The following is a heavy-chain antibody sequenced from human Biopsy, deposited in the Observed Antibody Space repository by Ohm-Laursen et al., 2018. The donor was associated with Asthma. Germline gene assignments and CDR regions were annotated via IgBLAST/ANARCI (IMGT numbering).Heavy chain of an antibody. J-gene: IGHJ4*02. CDR2: ISFDGSNK. V-gene: IGHV3-30*18. CDR1: GFTFSNYG. Sequence: SLRLACAASGFTFSNYGMHWVRPAAGKGLEWVAVISFDGSNKDFADSVKGRFTISRDNSKNTMYLEMNSLGAEDTAVYYCPKDVFPGWEVRRGPDYWGQGTLVTVSA. D-gene: IGHD1-26*01. CDR3: PKDVFPGWEVRRGPDY.